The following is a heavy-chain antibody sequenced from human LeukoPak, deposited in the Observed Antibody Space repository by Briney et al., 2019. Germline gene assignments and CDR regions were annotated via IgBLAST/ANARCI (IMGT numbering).Heavy chain of an antibody. Sequence: SETLSLTCTVFGGSISSSSYYWGWIRQPPGTGLEWIGSIYYSGSTYYNPSLKSRVTISVDTSKNQFSLKLSSVTAADTAVYYCAREYGDYDAYWGQGTLVTVSS. CDR3: AREYGDYDAY. CDR1: GGSISSSSYY. D-gene: IGHD4-17*01. J-gene: IGHJ4*02. CDR2: IYYSGST. V-gene: IGHV4-39*02.